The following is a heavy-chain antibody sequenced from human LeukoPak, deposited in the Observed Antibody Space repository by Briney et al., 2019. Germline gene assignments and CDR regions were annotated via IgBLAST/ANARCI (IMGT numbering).Heavy chain of an antibody. CDR2: ISYDGINK. CDR3: AKIIAAATHAFDI. CDR1: GFTFSSYG. J-gene: IGHJ3*02. D-gene: IGHD6-13*01. Sequence: PGGSLRLSCAASGFTFSSYGMHWVRQAPGKGLEWVAHISYDGINKYYAGSVKGRFTVSRGNSKNTLYLQMNSLRAEDTAVYYCAKIIAAATHAFDIWGQGTLVTVSS. V-gene: IGHV3-30*18.